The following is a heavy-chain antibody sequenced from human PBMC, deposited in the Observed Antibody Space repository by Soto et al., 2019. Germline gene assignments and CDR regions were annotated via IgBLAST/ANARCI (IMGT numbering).Heavy chain of an antibody. Sequence: QVQLVQSGAEVKKPGSSVKVSCKSSGRTFSSHSINWVRQAPGQGLEWMGGIIPIFGPANFAKKFQGRVTITADESTTTAYMELNSLRSEDTAVYYCATGSFTSTGGRIGYHYNAMDVWGQGTTVTVSS. CDR1: GRTFSSHS. CDR2: IIPIFGPA. J-gene: IGHJ6*02. CDR3: ATGSFTSTGGRIGYHYNAMDV. V-gene: IGHV1-69*01. D-gene: IGHD2-2*01.